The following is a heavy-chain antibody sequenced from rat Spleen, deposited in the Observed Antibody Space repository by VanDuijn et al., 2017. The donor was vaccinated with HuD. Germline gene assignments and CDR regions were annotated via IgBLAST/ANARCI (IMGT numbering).Heavy chain of an antibody. CDR2: MWSGGST. CDR3: TRDNNYYFDY. V-gene: IGHV2S63*01. Sequence: EVQLKESGPGLVQPSQTLSLTCTVSGFSLTDYSVHWVRQPPGKGLEWLGVMWSGGSTAYNSALKSRLSISRDTSKSQVFLKMNSLQTEDTAIYYCTRDNNYYFDYWGQGVMVTVSS. CDR1: GFSLTDYS. D-gene: IGHD1-10*01. J-gene: IGHJ2*01.